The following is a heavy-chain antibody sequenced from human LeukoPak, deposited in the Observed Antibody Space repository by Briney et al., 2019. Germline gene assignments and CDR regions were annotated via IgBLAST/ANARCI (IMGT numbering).Heavy chain of an antibody. CDR2: IFPSGGEI. D-gene: IGHD5-12*01. CDR1: GFTFSTFA. CDR3: TRWSGYGDL. Sequence: GGSLRLSCAASGFTFSTFAMIWVRQPPGKGLEWVSSIFPSGGEIHYADSVRGRFTISRDNSKSTLSLQMNSLRAEDTAIYYCTRWSGYGDLWGQGTLVTVSS. J-gene: IGHJ5*02. V-gene: IGHV3-23*01.